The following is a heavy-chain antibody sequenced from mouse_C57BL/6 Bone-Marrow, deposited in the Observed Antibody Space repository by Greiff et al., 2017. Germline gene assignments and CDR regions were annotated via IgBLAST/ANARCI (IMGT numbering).Heavy chain of an antibody. CDR2: IWWDDDK. D-gene: IGHD2-4*01. Sequence: QVQLKESGPGILQPSQTLSLTCSFSGFSLSTFGMGVGWIRQPSGKGLEWLAHIWWDDDKYYNPALKSRLTISKDTSKNQVFLKIANVDTADTATYYCALYDYDGYFDYWGQGTTLTVSS. CDR3: ALYDYDGYFDY. J-gene: IGHJ2*01. V-gene: IGHV8-8*01. CDR1: GFSLSTFGMG.